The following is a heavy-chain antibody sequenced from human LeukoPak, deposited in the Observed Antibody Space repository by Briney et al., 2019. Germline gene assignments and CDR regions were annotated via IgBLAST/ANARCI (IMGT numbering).Heavy chain of an antibody. V-gene: IGHV1-69*13. D-gene: IGHD6-13*01. CDR3: ARSPLSSRWYMYYYGMDV. CDR2: IIPIFGTA. CDR1: GDTFSRYG. Sequence: SVKVSCKASGDTFSRYGISWVRQAPGQRLEWMGGIIPIFGTANYAQKFQGRVTITADESTSTAYMELSSLRSEDTAVYYCARSPLSSRWYMYYYGMDVWGQGTTVTVSS. J-gene: IGHJ6*02.